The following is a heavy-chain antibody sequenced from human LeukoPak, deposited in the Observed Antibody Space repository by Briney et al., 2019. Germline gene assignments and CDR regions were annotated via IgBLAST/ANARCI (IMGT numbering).Heavy chain of an antibody. CDR3: ARESRIAAAAIHPRPIYYYYYMDV. V-gene: IGHV4-59*12. CDR1: GGSISSYY. J-gene: IGHJ6*03. CDR2: INYSGST. D-gene: IGHD6-13*01. Sequence: ASETLSLTCTVSGGSISSYYWSWIRQPPGKGLEWTGYINYSGSTNYNPSPKSRVTMSVDTSKNQFSLKLSSVTAADTAVYYCARESRIAAAAIHPRPIYYYYYMDVWGKGTTVTISS.